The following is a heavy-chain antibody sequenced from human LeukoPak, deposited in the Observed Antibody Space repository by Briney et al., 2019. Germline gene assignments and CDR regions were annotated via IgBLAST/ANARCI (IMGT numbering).Heavy chain of an antibody. CDR2: IYHRGST. J-gene: IGHJ4*02. CDR1: GYSISNGYY. Sequence: SETLSLTCTVSGYSISNGYYWGWIRQPPGKGLEWVGSIYHRGSTYYNPSLRSRVTISLDRSKKKFSLKLTSVTAADTAVYFCARGAEYYAIWRGYAGYSDYWGQGISVTVSS. CDR3: ARGAEYYAIWRGYAGYSDY. D-gene: IGHD3-3*01. V-gene: IGHV4-38-2*02.